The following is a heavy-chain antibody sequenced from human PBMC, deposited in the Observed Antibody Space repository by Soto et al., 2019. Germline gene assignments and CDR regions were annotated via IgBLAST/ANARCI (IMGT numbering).Heavy chain of an antibody. CDR3: AREGSSSWYVGYYYYGMDV. V-gene: IGHV4-39*07. Sequence: TLSLTCTVSGGSISSSSYYWSWIRQPPGKGLEWIGEINHSGSTNYNPSLKSRVTISVDTSKNQFSLKLSSVTAADTAVYYCAREGSSSWYVGYYYYGMDVWGQGTTVTVSS. J-gene: IGHJ6*02. D-gene: IGHD6-13*01. CDR2: INHSGST. CDR1: GGSISSSSYY.